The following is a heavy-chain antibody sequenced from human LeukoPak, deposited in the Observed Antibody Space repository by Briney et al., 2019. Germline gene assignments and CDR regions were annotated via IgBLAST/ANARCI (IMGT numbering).Heavy chain of an antibody. CDR1: GFPFSTYA. CDR3: AKVFSYYDSRGYSQYFDY. CDR2: ISGSGGTT. V-gene: IGHV3-23*01. Sequence: GGSLRLSCAASGFPFSTYAMSWVRQTPGKGLEWVSAISGSGGTTYYPDSVKGRFTISRDNSKNTLYLQINSLRAGDTAVYYCAKVFSYYDSRGYSQYFDYWGQGNLVTVSS. J-gene: IGHJ4*02. D-gene: IGHD3-22*01.